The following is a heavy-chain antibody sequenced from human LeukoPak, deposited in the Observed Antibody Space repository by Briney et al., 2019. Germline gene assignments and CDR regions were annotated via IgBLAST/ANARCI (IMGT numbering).Heavy chain of an antibody. D-gene: IGHD1-26*01. CDR3: ARERSGSYFEGNFDY. J-gene: IGHJ4*02. CDR1: EFYFGCNY. CDR2: IYSGGST. Sequence: GGSLRLSCAVYEFYFGCNYMTWVRQAPGKGLEWVSLIYSGGSTYYADSVKGRFTISRDNSKNTLYLQMNSLRAEDTAVYCCARERSGSYFEGNFDYWGQGTLVTVSS. V-gene: IGHV3-66*01.